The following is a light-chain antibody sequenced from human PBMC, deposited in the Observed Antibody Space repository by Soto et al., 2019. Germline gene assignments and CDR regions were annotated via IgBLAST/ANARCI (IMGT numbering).Light chain of an antibody. V-gene: IGKV1-12*01. Sequence: DIQMTQSPSSVSASVGDRVTITCRASQSIGSWLVWYQQRPGKAPNLLIYAASSLQSVVPSRFSGSGSRTDFILTISSLQPEDFAPYYCQQASSFPWTFGQGTKVEIK. CDR1: QSIGSW. CDR3: QQASSFPWT. J-gene: IGKJ1*01. CDR2: AAS.